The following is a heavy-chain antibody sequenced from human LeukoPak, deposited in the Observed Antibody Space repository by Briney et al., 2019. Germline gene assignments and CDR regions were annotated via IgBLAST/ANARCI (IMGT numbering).Heavy chain of an antibody. CDR3: ARGQQLVD. V-gene: IGHV3-74*01. J-gene: IGHJ4*02. Sequence: GGSLRLSCAASGFTFSSYRMHWVRQAPGKGLVWVSRTDGSSTSYADSVKGRFTISRDNAKNTLYLQMNSLGAEDTAVYYCARGQQLVDWGQGTLVTVSS. CDR2: TDGSST. D-gene: IGHD6-13*01. CDR1: GFTFSSYR.